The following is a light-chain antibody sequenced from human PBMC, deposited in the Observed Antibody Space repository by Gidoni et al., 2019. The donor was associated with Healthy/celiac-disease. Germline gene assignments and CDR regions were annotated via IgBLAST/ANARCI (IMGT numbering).Light chain of an antibody. CDR2: AES. CDR3: RVSYSTPNT. J-gene: IGKJ2*01. Sequence: DYQMTQSPSSLSASVGDRVTITCRASQSISSYLNWYQQKPGKAPKLLIYAESSLQSGVPSRFSGIGSGTDFTLTISSLQQEGFGTYYCRVSYSTPNTFGQGSKVEIK. CDR1: QSISSY. V-gene: IGKV1-39*01.